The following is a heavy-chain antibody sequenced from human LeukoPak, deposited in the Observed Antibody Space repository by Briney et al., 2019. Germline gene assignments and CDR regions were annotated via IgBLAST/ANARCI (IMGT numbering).Heavy chain of an antibody. CDR1: GFTFSSYG. CDR3: AKNYVLGSPDFWSGYRSDAFDI. CDR2: IRYDGSNK. D-gene: IGHD3-3*01. Sequence: GGSLRLSCAASGFTFSSYGMHWVRQAPGKGLEWVAFIRYDGSNKYYADSVKGRFTISRDNSKNTLYLQMNSLRAEDTAVYYCAKNYVLGSPDFWSGYRSDAFDIWGQGTMVTVSS. J-gene: IGHJ3*02. V-gene: IGHV3-30*02.